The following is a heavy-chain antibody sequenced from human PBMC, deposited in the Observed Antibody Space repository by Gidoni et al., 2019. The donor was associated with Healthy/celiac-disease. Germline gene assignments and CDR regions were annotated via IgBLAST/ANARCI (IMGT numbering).Heavy chain of an antibody. Sequence: EVQLVESGGGLVQPGGSLRLSCAASGFTFSSYSMNWVRQAPGKGLEWVSYISSSSSTIYYADSVKGRFAISRDNAKNSLYLQMNSLRAEDTAVYYCARGGSDQAVAGYYYYGMDVWGQGTTVTVSS. CDR3: ARGGSDQAVAGYYYYGMDV. J-gene: IGHJ6*02. D-gene: IGHD6-19*01. V-gene: IGHV3-48*01. CDR1: GFTFSSYS. CDR2: ISSSSSTI.